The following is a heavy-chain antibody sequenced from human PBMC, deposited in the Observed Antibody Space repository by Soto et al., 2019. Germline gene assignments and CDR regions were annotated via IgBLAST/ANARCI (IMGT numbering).Heavy chain of an antibody. V-gene: IGHV3-11*01. CDR2: ISSSGSTI. CDR3: AIPAEPVWWQYGMDV. D-gene: IGHD5-12*01. J-gene: IGHJ6*02. Sequence: GGSLRLSCAASGFTFSDYYMSWIRQAPGKGLEWVSYISSSGSTIYYADSVKGRFTISRDNAKNSLYLQMNSLRAEDTAVYYCAIPAEPVWWQYGMDVWGQGTTVTVSS. CDR1: GFTFSDYY.